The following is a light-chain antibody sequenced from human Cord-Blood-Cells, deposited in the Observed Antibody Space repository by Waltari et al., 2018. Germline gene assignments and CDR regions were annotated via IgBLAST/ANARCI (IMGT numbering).Light chain of an antibody. V-gene: IGLV1-47*01. CDR2: RNN. J-gene: IGLJ3*02. CDR1: SSNIGSNY. Sequence: QSVLTQPPSASGTPGQRVTISCSGSSSNIGSNYAYWYQQLPGTAPKLLIYRNNQRPSGVPDRFSVSKSGTSASLAISGLRSEDEADYYCAAWDDSLSGWVFGGGTKLTVL. CDR3: AAWDDSLSGWV.